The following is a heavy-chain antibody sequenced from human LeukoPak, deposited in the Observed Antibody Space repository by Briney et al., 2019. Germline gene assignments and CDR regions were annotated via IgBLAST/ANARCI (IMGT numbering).Heavy chain of an antibody. V-gene: IGHV3-30*02. CDR1: GFTLSSYG. Sequence: PGGSLRLSCAASGFTLSSYGMHWVRQAPGKGLEWVAFIRYDGSNKYYADSVKGRSTISRDNSKNTLYLQMNSLRAEDTAVYYCAKDYGEIFDYWGQGTLVTVSS. CDR2: IRYDGSNK. CDR3: AKDYGEIFDY. D-gene: IGHD4-17*01. J-gene: IGHJ4*02.